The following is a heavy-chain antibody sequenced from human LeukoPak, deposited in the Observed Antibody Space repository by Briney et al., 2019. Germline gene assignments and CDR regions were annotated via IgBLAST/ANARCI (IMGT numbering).Heavy chain of an antibody. CDR1: GFTFRSYS. D-gene: IGHD6-6*01. J-gene: IGHJ4*02. CDR2: ISSGSDYI. CDR3: TRDLSLAAPQGFDY. V-gene: IGHV3-21*01. Sequence: GGSLRLSCAASGFTFRSYSMNWVRQAPGKGLEWVSTISSGSDYIYYADSVKGRFTISRDNAENSLYLQMNSPRAEDTAVYYCTRDLSLAAPQGFDYWGQGTLVTVSS.